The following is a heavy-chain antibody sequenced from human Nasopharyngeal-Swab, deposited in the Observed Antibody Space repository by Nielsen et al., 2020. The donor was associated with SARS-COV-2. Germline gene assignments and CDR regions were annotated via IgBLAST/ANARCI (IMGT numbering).Heavy chain of an antibody. Sequence: GESLKISCAASGFTFSSYGMHWVRRAPGKGLEWVAVIWYDGSNKYYADSVKGRFTISRDNSKNTLYLQMNSLRAEDTAVYYCARDSQERFDYWGQGTLVTVSS. CDR3: ARDSQERFDY. D-gene: IGHD1-1*01. V-gene: IGHV3-33*01. J-gene: IGHJ4*02. CDR1: GFTFSSYG. CDR2: IWYDGSNK.